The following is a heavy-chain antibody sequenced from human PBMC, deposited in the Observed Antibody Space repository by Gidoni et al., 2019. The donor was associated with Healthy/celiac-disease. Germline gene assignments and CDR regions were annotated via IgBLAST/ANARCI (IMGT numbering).Heavy chain of an antibody. D-gene: IGHD3-22*01. V-gene: IGHV4-39*01. CDR1: GGSISSSSYY. CDR2: IYYSGST. CDR3: ASEAGTYYYDSSGYLGY. Sequence: QLQLQESGPGLVTPSETLSLTCTVSGGSISSSSYYWGWIRQPPGKGLEWIGSIYYSGSTYYNPSLKSRVTISVDTSKNQFSLKLSSVTAADTAVYYCASEAGTYYYDSSGYLGYWGQGTLVTVSS. J-gene: IGHJ4*02.